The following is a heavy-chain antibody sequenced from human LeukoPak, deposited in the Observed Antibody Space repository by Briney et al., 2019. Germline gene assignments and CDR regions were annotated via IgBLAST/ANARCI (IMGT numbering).Heavy chain of an antibody. D-gene: IGHD5-12*01. J-gene: IGHJ4*02. CDR2: ISYDGSNK. V-gene: IGHV3-30-3*01. Sequence: GGSLRLSCAASGFAFSNYAMSWVRQAPGKGLEWVAVISYDGSNKYYADSVKGRFTISRDNSKNTLYLQMNSLRAEDTAVYYCASVEMATIGLDYWGQGTLVTVSS. CDR1: GFAFSNYA. CDR3: ASVEMATIGLDY.